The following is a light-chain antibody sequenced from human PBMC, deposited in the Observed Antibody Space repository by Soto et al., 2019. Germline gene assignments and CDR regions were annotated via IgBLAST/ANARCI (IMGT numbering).Light chain of an antibody. CDR1: QDIRNY. J-gene: IGKJ4*01. Sequence: DLQMTQSPSSLSASVGDRVTITCQASQDIRNYLNWYQQKPGKAPNLLIYDASNLRAGVPSRFSGSGSGTEFTFTRISLEPEDIATYYWQRYDQIPTLSFGGGNKVEIK. CDR2: DAS. V-gene: IGKV1-33*01. CDR3: QRYDQIPTLS.